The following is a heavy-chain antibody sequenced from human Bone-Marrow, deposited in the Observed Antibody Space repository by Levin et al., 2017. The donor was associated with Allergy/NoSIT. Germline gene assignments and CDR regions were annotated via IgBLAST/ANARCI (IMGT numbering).Heavy chain of an antibody. CDR1: GFTFTHAW. J-gene: IGHJ4*02. CDR3: TTEVTWLQLPGY. CDR2: IKSNSAGGAT. V-gene: IGHV3-15*01. D-gene: IGHD5-24*01. Sequence: SCAASGFTFTHAWMSWVRQAPGKGLEWVGLIKSNSAGGATDYAAPVEGRFTISRDDSKNTLYLEINSLKTEDTAVYYCTTEVTWLQLPGYWGQGTLVTVSS.